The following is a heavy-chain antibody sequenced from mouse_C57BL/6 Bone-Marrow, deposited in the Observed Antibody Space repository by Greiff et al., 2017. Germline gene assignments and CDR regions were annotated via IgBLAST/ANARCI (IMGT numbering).Heavy chain of an antibody. Sequence: QVQLQQPGAELVKPGASVKLSCKASGYTFTSYWMQWVKQRPGQGLEWIGEIDPSDSYTNYNQKFKGKATWTVDTSSSTAYMQLSSLTSEDSAVDYCARGGVITRDWGQGTLVTVSA. V-gene: IGHV1-50*01. CDR2: IDPSDSYT. J-gene: IGHJ3*01. CDR1: GYTFTSYW. D-gene: IGHD1-1*01. CDR3: ARGGVITRD.